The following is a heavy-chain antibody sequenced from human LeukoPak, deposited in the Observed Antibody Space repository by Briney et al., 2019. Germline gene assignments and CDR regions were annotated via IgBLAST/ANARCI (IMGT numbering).Heavy chain of an antibody. J-gene: IGHJ4*02. CDR3: ARDEGELYLDY. CDR2: INPNSGGT. CDR1: GYTFTSYY. Sequence: ASVKVSCKASGYTFTSYYMHWVRQAPGQGLEWMGWINPNSGGTNYAQKFQGRVTMTRDTSISTAYMELSGLTPDDTAVYFCARDEGELYLDYWGQGTLVTVSS. D-gene: IGHD1-7*01. V-gene: IGHV1-2*02.